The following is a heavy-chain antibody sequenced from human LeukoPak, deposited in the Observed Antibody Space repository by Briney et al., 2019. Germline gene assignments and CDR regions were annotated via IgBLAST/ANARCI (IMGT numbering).Heavy chain of an antibody. V-gene: IGHV3-73*01. J-gene: IGHJ3*02. CDR1: GFTFSGSD. Sequence: GGSLRLSCAASGFTFSGSDMHWVRQASGKGLEWVGRIRSKANSYATAYGASVKGRFTITRDDSKNTAYLQTNSLKTEDTAVYYCTRYSASDRSGYIDAFDIWGQGTMVTVSS. D-gene: IGHD3-22*01. CDR3: TRYSASDRSGYIDAFDI. CDR2: IRSKANSYAT.